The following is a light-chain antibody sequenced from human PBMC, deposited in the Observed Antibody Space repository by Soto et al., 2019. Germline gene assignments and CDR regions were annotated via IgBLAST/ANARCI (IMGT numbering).Light chain of an antibody. CDR3: QQYYNWPRT. CDR2: GAS. CDR1: QTITSN. V-gene: IGKV3-15*01. J-gene: IGKJ1*01. Sequence: EIVMTQSPATLSVSPGERATLSCRASQTITSNLACYQRKPGQAPRLLIYGASTRATGIPARFSGSGSGTEFTLTISSLQPEDFAVYYCQQYYNWPRTFGQGTKVDI.